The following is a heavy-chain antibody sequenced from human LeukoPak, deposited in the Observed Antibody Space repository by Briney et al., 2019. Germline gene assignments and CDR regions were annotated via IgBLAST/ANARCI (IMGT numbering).Heavy chain of an antibody. D-gene: IGHD6-6*01. CDR1: GSTFRAFA. CDR2: ISGSGDNT. V-gene: IGHV3-23*01. Sequence: GGSLRPSCAAPGSTFRAFARSGSRRFPGRGLEWASVISGSGDNTYYADSVKGRFTISRDNSKNMLYLQMNSLRAEDTAVYYCAKWKYSNSGIDDYWGQGTLVTVSS. CDR3: AKWKYSNSGIDDY. J-gene: IGHJ4*02.